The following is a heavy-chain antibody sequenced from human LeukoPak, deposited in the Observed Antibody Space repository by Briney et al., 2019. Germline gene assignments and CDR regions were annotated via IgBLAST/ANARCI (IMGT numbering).Heavy chain of an antibody. V-gene: IGHV3-33*01. CDR3: TRGEEGWYFDV. Sequence: GGSLRLSCAASGFTFSNYGMHWVRQAPGRGLEWVAVISYDESQEYYVESVKGRFIISRDNSRKTVYLQMDSLRADDMAVYYCTRGEEGWYFDVWGRGTMVTVSS. CDR1: GFTFSNYG. J-gene: IGHJ2*01. CDR2: ISYDESQE.